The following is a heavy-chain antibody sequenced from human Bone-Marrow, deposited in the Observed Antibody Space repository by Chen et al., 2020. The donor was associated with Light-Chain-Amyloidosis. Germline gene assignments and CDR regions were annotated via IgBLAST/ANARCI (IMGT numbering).Heavy chain of an antibody. CDR3: ARRRDGYNFDY. Sequence: EVQLEQPGPEVKKLGASLKISCKAAGYTCPNYCIGWVRQMPGKGLEWMGVIYPDDSDARYSPSFEGQVTISADKSITPAYLQWRSLKASDTAMYYCARRRDGYNFDYWGQGTLVTVSS. CDR1: GYTCPNYC. D-gene: IGHD5-12*01. J-gene: IGHJ4*02. CDR2: IYPDDSDA. V-gene: IGHV5-51*01.